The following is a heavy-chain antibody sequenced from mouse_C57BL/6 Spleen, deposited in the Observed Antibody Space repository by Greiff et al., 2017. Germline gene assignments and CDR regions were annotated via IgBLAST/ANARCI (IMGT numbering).Heavy chain of an antibody. D-gene: IGHD1-1*01. CDR3: ARSYIYGSSYGFAY. J-gene: IGHJ3*01. Sequence: VKLQESGPELVKPGASVKISCKASGYTFTDYYINWVKQRPGQGLEWIGWIFPGSGSTYYNEKFKGKATLTVDKSSSTAYMLLSSLTSEDSAVYFCARSYIYGSSYGFAYWGQGTLVTVSA. CDR2: IFPGSGST. CDR1: GYTFTDYY. V-gene: IGHV1-75*01.